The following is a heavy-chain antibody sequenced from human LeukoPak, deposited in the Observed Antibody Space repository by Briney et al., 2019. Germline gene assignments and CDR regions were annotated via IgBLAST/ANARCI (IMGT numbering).Heavy chain of an antibody. CDR2: IYHSGST. V-gene: IGHV4-4*02. CDR3: ASPDILTGHYHDGMDV. J-gene: IGHJ6*02. CDR1: GGSISSSNW. Sequence: TLSLTCAVSGGSISSSNWWSWVRQPPGKGLEWIGEIYHSGSTNYNPSLKSRVTISVDKSKNQFSLKLSSVTAADTAVYYCASPDILTGHYHDGMDVWGQGTTVTVSS. D-gene: IGHD3-9*01.